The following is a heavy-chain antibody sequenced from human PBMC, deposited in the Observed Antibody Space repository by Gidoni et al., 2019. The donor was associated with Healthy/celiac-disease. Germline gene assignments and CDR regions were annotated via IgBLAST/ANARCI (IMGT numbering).Heavy chain of an antibody. Sequence: QVQLVESGGGVVQPGRSLRLSCAASGFTFSRYAMHWVRQAPGKALEWVAVISYDGSNKYYADSVKGRFTISRDNSKNTLYLQMNSLRAEDTAVYYCARDRYSSSWYTSSYYYYGMDVWGQGTTVTVSS. CDR2: ISYDGSNK. CDR1: GFTFSRYA. V-gene: IGHV3-30*04. J-gene: IGHJ6*02. CDR3: ARDRYSSSWYTSSYYYYGMDV. D-gene: IGHD6-13*01.